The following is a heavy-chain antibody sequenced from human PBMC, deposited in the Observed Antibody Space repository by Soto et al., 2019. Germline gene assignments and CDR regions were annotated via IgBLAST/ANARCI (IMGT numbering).Heavy chain of an antibody. CDR2: ISNSDYTT. CDR3: ASGKWSLDY. V-gene: IGHV3-11*01. J-gene: IGHJ4*02. D-gene: IGHD2-15*01. CDR1: GISLSGNY. Sequence: GGSLRLSCVASGISLSGNYMAWIRQAPGKGLEWLSYISNSDYTTYYTDSVKGRFTISRDNAKNSLYLQLNGLRVEDTAVYYCASGKWSLDYWGQGIMVTVYS.